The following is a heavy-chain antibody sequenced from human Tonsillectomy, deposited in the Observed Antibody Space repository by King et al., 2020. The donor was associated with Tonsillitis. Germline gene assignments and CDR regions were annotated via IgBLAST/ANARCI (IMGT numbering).Heavy chain of an antibody. CDR2: ITSDSRTR. D-gene: IGHD4-17*01. CDR3: ARFVDDYGDYVNWFFDR. CDR1: EFTLSTYS. J-gene: IGHJ2*01. Sequence: VQLVESGGGLVQPGGSLRLSCVASEFTLSTYSVNWVRQVPGKGLEWVAHITSDSRTRFYADSVKGRFTISRDNAKNSLFLQMSSLRDEDTAVYYCARFVDDYGDYVNWFFDRWGRGTLVTVSS. V-gene: IGHV3-48*02.